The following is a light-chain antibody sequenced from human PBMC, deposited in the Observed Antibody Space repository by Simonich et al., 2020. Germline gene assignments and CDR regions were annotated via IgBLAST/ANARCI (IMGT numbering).Light chain of an antibody. CDR3: SAWDSSLSAWV. J-gene: IGLJ3*02. Sequence: QAGLTQPPSVSKGLRQTATLTCTGNSNNVGNQGAAWLQQHQGHPPKLLSYRTNNRPSGISARLSASRSGNTASLTITGRQPEDEADYYCSAWDSSLSAWVFGGGTKLTVL. CDR1: SNNVGNQG. CDR2: RTN. V-gene: IGLV10-54*01.